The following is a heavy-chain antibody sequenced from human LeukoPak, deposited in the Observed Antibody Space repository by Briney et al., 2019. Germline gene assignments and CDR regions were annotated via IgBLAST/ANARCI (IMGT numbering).Heavy chain of an antibody. V-gene: IGHV4-38-2*02. J-gene: IGHJ5*02. Sequence: SETLSLTCTVSGYSISSGYYWGWIRQPPGKGLEWIGSIYHSGSTDYNPSLKSRVTISVDASKSQFSLKLSSVTAADTAVYYCARGGLRWLVPNWFDPWGQGTLVTVSS. CDR2: IYHSGST. CDR3: ARGGLRWLVPNWFDP. D-gene: IGHD4-23*01. CDR1: GYSISSGYY.